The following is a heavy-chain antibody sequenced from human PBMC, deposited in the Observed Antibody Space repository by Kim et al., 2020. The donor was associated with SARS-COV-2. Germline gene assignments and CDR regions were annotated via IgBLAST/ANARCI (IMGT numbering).Heavy chain of an antibody. CDR1: GGTFSSYA. CDR3: ARVALGYCSGGSCWYNWFDP. D-gene: IGHD2-15*01. CDR2: IIPIFGTA. Sequence: SVKVSCKASGGTFSSYAISWVRQAPGQGLEWMGGIIPIFGTANYAQKFQGRVTITADESTSTAYMELSSLRSEDTAVYYCARVALGYCSGGSCWYNWFDPWGQGTLVTVSS. J-gene: IGHJ5*02. V-gene: IGHV1-69*13.